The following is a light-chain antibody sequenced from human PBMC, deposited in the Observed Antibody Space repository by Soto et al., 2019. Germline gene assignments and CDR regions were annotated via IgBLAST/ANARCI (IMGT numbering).Light chain of an antibody. CDR3: QQYYSTRT. V-gene: IGKV4-1*01. J-gene: IGKJ1*01. Sequence: EIVMTQSPDSLAVSLGERATINCKSSQSVLYSSNNKNYLAWYQQKPGQPPKLLIYWASTRESGVPDRFSGSGSGTDFTLTISSLQAEDVAVYYCQQYYSTRTFGQGTKVEIK. CDR2: WAS. CDR1: QSVLYSSNNKNY.